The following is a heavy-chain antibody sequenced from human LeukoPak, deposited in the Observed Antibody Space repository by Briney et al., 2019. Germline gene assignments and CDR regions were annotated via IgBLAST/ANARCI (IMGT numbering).Heavy chain of an antibody. J-gene: IGHJ4*02. Sequence: GASVKVSCKASGGTFSSYAISWVRQAPGQGLEWMGRIIPIFGIANYAQKFQGRVTITADKSTSTANMELSSLRSEDTAVYYCAREAGIQLWSYFDYWGQGTLVTVSS. CDR1: GGTFSSYA. V-gene: IGHV1-69*04. CDR2: IIPIFGIA. CDR3: AREAGIQLWSYFDY. D-gene: IGHD5-18*01.